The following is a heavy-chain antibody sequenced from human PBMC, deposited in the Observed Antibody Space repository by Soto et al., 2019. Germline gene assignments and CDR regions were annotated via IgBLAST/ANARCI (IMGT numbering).Heavy chain of an antibody. Sequence: PGGSLRLSCAASGLTFSDDAMDWVRQAPGEGLEWVAIISYNGNNKDYADSVKGRFTISRDNSKTTLDLQMNSLRAEDTAVYYCARVPTLRRRGPPDFCGKRILVTVSS. CDR2: ISYNGNNK. CDR3: ARVPTLRRRGPPDF. CDR1: GLTFSDDA. J-gene: IGHJ4*02. V-gene: IGHV3-30-3*01.